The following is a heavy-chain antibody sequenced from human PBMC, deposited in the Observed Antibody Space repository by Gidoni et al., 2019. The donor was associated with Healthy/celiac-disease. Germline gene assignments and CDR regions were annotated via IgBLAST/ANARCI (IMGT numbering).Heavy chain of an antibody. V-gene: IGHV4-34*01. CDR1: GGSFRGYY. Sequence: QVPLQQWGAGLLMPSETLSLTCAVYGGSFRGYYWSWILQPPGQGLECIGEINHSGSTNYNPSLKSRVTISVDTSKNQFSLKLSSVTAADTAVYYCARGGITNGRHFWSGKRPWVDPWGQGTLVTVSS. D-gene: IGHD3-3*02. J-gene: IGHJ5*02. CDR2: INHSGST. CDR3: ARGGITNGRHFWSGKRPWVDP.